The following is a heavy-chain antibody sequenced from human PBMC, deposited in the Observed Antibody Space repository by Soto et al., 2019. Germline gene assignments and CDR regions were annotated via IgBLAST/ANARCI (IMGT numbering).Heavy chain of an antibody. CDR2: ITGSGNYI. CDR1: GFTFRSYT. Sequence: GGSLRLSCVASGFTFRSYTMHWVRQAPGKGLEWVSSITGSGNYIYYTDSVKGRFTISRDNARNSLFLQMNSLRAEDTAVYHCVRDNPVIPVFPGQTYYAMEVWGQGTTVTVS. CDR3: VRDNPVIPVFPGQTYYAMEV. D-gene: IGHD3-16*02. J-gene: IGHJ6*02. V-gene: IGHV3-21*01.